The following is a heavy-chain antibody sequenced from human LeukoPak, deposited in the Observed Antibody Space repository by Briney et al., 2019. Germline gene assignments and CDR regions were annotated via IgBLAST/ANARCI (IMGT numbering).Heavy chain of an antibody. Sequence: ASVKVSCKASGYTFTGYYMHWVRQAPGQGLEWMGWISAYNGNTNYAQKLQGRVTMTTDTSTSTAYMELRSLRSDDTAVYYCAREDVTFGEPRLMDVWGKGTTVTVSS. CDR1: GYTFTGYY. CDR3: AREDVTFGEPRLMDV. CDR2: ISAYNGNT. V-gene: IGHV1-18*04. J-gene: IGHJ6*04. D-gene: IGHD3-10*01.